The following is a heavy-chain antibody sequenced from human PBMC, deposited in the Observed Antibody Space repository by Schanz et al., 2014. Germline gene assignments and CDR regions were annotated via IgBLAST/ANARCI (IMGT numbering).Heavy chain of an antibody. CDR3: ARDAADFYDILTEEDY. D-gene: IGHD3-9*01. CDR1: GYTFSSHG. Sequence: QVQVVQSGAELKKPGASVKVSCKASGYTFSSHGIHWLRQAPGQSLEWMGWINTGSGDTKYSQNFQGRVTSTRDTSASTAYMELSSLRSEDTAVYYCARDAADFYDILTEEDYWGQGTLVTVSS. CDR2: INTGSGDT. V-gene: IGHV1-3*04. J-gene: IGHJ4*02.